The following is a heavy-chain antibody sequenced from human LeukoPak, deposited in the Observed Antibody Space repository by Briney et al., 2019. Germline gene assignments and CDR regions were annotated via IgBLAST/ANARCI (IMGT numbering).Heavy chain of an antibody. D-gene: IGHD3-10*01. CDR2: IYDGNNA. CDR3: ARWNVDQDSGSYWWFDS. V-gene: IGHV3-53*01. Sequence: GGSLRLSCAASEFTVSSTYMSWVRQAPGKGLEWVSVIYDGNNAYYADSVRGRFTISRDTSKNTMYLQMNSLRGDGTAVYYCARWNVDQDSGSYWWFDSWGQGTLVTVSS. J-gene: IGHJ5*01. CDR1: EFTVSSTY.